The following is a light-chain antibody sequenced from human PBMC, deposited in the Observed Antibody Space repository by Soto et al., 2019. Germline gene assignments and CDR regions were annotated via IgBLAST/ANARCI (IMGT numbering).Light chain of an antibody. CDR2: AAT. CDR1: QGSNNW. J-gene: IGKJ4*01. CDR3: QQANNFPLT. V-gene: IGKV1-12*01. Sequence: DIQRTQSPSSVSASVGDTVSITCRASQGSNNWLAGYQQKAGKAPQVLIFAATSLQSGVPSRFSGSGFGTDFTLTITSLQPEDFATYFCQQANNFPLTFGGGTKIEIK.